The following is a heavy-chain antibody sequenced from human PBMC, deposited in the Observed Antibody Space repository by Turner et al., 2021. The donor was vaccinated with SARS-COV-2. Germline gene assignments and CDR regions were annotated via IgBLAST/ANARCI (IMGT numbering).Heavy chain of an antibody. CDR3: ATGYAYCGGDCSIHY. Sequence: QVQLVQSGAEVKKPGASVKVSCKVSGYTLIELSMHWVRQAPGKGLEWMGGFDPEDDETISAQKFQGRVTMIEDTSTDTAYMELSSLRSEDTAVYYCATGYAYCGGDCSIHYWGQGTLVTVSS. J-gene: IGHJ4*02. D-gene: IGHD2-21*02. CDR1: GYTLIELS. CDR2: FDPEDDET. V-gene: IGHV1-24*01.